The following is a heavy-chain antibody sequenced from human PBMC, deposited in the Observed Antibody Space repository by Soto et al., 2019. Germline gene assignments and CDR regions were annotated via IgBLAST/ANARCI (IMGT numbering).Heavy chain of an antibody. CDR3: ASSATVDAFDI. D-gene: IGHD4-17*01. CDR2: IYYSGST. J-gene: IGHJ3*02. Sequence: TSETLSLTCTVSGGSISSYYWSWIRQPSGKGLEWIGYIYYSGSTNYNPSLKSRVTISVDTSKNQFSLKLSSVTAADTAVYYCASSATVDAFDIWGQGTMVTVSS. CDR1: GGSISSYY. V-gene: IGHV4-59*01.